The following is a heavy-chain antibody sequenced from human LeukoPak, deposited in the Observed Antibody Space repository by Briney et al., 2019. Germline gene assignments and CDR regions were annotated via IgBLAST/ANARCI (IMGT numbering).Heavy chain of an antibody. D-gene: IGHD3-10*01. CDR2: ISSSSTYI. Sequence: GGSLRLSCAASGFTFSTYSMNWVRQAPGKGLEWVSFISSSSTYIYYADSVKGRFTIYRDNAKNTLNLKMNSVSAEDTAVYYCARDLGQYYDSSDFGFDGWGQVTLVTVSS. J-gene: IGHJ5*02. CDR1: GFTFSTYS. CDR3: ARDLGQYYDSSDFGFDG. V-gene: IGHV3-21*01.